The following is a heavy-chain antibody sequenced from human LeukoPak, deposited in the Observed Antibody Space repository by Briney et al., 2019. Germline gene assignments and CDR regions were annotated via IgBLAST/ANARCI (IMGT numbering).Heavy chain of an antibody. J-gene: IGHJ4*02. CDR3: ARGSYYYGSGSFMGSDY. CDR1: GYTFTNYA. V-gene: IGHV1-3*01. D-gene: IGHD3-10*01. CDR2: INAGNGNT. Sequence: GASVKVSCKASGYTFTNYAMHWVRQAPGQRPKWMGWINAGNGNTEYSQKFQDRVTITRDISASTAYMELSSLTSEDTAVYYCARGSYYYGSGSFMGSDYWGQGTLVTVSS.